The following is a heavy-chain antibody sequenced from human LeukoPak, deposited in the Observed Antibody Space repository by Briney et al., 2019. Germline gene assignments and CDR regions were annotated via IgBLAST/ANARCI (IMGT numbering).Heavy chain of an antibody. CDR3: ARIVQVVRGVHSFDY. D-gene: IGHD3-10*01. J-gene: IGHJ4*02. CDR2: IYYSGST. V-gene: IGHV4-39*01. Sequence: KSSETLSLTCTVSGGSISSSSYYWGWIRQPPGKGLEWIGSIYYSGSTYYNPSLKSRVTISVDTSKNQFSLKLSSVTAADTAVYYCARIVQVVRGVHSFDYWGQGTLVTVSS. CDR1: GGSISSSSYY.